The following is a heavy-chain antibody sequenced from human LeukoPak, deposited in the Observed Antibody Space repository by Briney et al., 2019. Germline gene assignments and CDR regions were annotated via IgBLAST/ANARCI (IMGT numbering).Heavy chain of an antibody. CDR1: GGTFSSYA. CDR2: IIPIFGTA. D-gene: IGHD3-16*02. Sequence: GASVKVSCKASGGTFSSYAISWVRQAPGQGLEWMGGIIPIFGTANYAQKFQGRVTITADKSTSTAYMELSSLRSEDTAVYYCARTQYDYVWGSYRYTGQTALDYWGQGTLVTVSS. CDR3: ARTQYDYVWGSYRYTGQTALDY. J-gene: IGHJ4*02. V-gene: IGHV1-69*06.